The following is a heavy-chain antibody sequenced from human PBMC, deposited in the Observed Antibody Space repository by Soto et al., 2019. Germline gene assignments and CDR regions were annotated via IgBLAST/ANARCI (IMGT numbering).Heavy chain of an antibody. CDR2: IYHSGST. D-gene: IGHD6-6*01. CDR1: GYSISSGYY. CDR3: AREKAARPFDY. J-gene: IGHJ4*02. V-gene: IGHV4-38-2*02. Sequence: SETLSLTCAVSGYSISSGYYWGWIRQPPGKGLEWIGSIYHSGSTYYNPSLKSRVTISVDTSKNQFSLKLSSVTAADTAVYYCAREKAARPFDYWGQGTLVTVSS.